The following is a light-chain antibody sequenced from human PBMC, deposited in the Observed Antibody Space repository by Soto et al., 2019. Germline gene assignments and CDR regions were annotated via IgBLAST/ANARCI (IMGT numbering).Light chain of an antibody. V-gene: IGKV3-20*01. CDR3: QQYGSSRWT. J-gene: IGKJ1*01. Sequence: EILLTQSPCTLSLSPGERATLSCRASQSVSSSYLAWYQQKPGQAPRLLIYGASSRATGIPDRFSGSGSGTDFTLTISRLEPEDFAVYYCQQYGSSRWTFGHGTKVDIK. CDR1: QSVSSSY. CDR2: GAS.